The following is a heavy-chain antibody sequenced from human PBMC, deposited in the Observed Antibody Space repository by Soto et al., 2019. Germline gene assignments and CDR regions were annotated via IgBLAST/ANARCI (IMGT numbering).Heavy chain of an antibody. V-gene: IGHV3-11*05. Sequence: QVQLEESGGGLVKPGGSLRLSCVASGFRFSDYYMTWIRQAPGKGLEWVSFVSGSSSHTKDADSVRGRFITSRDNAKNSLYLQMNSLRAEDTAVYYCASFGSGYPYYGGQGTLVTVSS. CDR2: VSGSSSHT. CDR3: ASFGSGYPYY. CDR1: GFRFSDYY. J-gene: IGHJ4*02. D-gene: IGHD5-12*01.